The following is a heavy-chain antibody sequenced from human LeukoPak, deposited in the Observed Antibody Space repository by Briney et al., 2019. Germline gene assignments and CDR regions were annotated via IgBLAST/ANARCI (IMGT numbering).Heavy chain of an antibody. D-gene: IGHD1-14*01. V-gene: IGHV3-11*05. CDR1: GFTFRDRY. J-gene: IGHJ4*02. Sequence: GGSLRLSCAASGFTFRDRYMGWVRQAPGKGLAWVSYISSSSHYTNYEASVRGRFIISRDNSRDSLYLQMNSLRVEDTAIYYCVTETTEGAKDYWGQGTLVTVSS. CDR2: ISSSSHYT. CDR3: VTETTEGAKDY.